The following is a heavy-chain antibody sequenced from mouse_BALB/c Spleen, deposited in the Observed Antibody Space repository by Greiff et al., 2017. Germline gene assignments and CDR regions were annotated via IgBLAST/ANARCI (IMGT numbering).Heavy chain of an antibody. CDR2: ISSGSSTI. CDR3: ARRGDYRFSWFAY. Sequence: EVKLMESGGGLVQPGGSRKLSCAASGFTFSSFGMHWVRQAPEKGLEWVAYISSGSSTIYYADTVKGRFTISRDNPKNTLFLQMTSLRSEDTAMYYCARRGDYRFSWFAYWGQGTLVTVSA. V-gene: IGHV5-17*02. CDR1: GFTFSSFG. D-gene: IGHD2-14*01. J-gene: IGHJ3*01.